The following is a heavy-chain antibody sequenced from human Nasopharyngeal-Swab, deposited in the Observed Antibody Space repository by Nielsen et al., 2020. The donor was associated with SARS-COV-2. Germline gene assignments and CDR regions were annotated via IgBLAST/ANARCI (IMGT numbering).Heavy chain of an antibody. J-gene: IGHJ6*02. Sequence: LKISCAASGFIFSNFAMSWVRQAPGKGPEWVSAISSSGGSTYYADSVKGRFTISRDNSKNTLYLQMNSLRGEDTAVYYCATYCTSNRCFAARYGMDVWGQGTTVTVSS. CDR2: ISSSGGST. D-gene: IGHD2-2*01. CDR1: GFIFSNFA. CDR3: ATYCTSNRCFAARYGMDV. V-gene: IGHV3-23*01.